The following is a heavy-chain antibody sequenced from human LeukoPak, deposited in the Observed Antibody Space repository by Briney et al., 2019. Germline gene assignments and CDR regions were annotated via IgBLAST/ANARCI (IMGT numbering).Heavy chain of an antibody. CDR1: GYSFNSHH. CDR3: ARDSGNYHYDMDV. Sequence: GASVKVYCKTSGYSFNSHHVHWVRQAPGQGLEWMEINFFHDGTTSNTQKFPGRLTMTRDTSTSTVYMELSSLRSEDTAVYYCARDSGNYHYDMDVGCQGTTVIVSS. CDR2: NFFHDGTT. D-gene: IGHD3-10*01. V-gene: IGHV1-46*02. J-gene: IGHJ6*02.